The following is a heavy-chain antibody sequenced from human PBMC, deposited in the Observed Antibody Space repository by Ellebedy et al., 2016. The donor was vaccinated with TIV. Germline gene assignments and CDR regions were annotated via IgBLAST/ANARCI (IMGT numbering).Heavy chain of an antibody. J-gene: IGHJ6*03. D-gene: IGHD3-3*01. Sequence: ASVKVSXXASGYTFTSYGISWVRQAPGQGLEWMGWISAYNGNTNYAQKLQGRVTMTTDTSTSTAYMELRSLRSDDTAVYYCARFVTDFWSGYYYYYMDVWGKGTTVTVSS. CDR3: ARFVTDFWSGYYYYYMDV. V-gene: IGHV1-18*01. CDR1: GYTFTSYG. CDR2: ISAYNGNT.